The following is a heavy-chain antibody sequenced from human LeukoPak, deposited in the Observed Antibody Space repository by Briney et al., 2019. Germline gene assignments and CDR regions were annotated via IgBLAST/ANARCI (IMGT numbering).Heavy chain of an antibody. CDR1: GYTFTSYD. J-gene: IGHJ1*01. CDR2: MNPNSGNT. CDR3: ARGLRAAAGSEYFQH. Sequence: ASVKVSCKASGYTFTSYDINWVRPATGQGLEWMGWMNPNSGNTGYAQKFQGRVTMTRNTSISTAYMELSSLRSEDTAVYYCARGLRAAAGSEYFQHWGQGTLVTVSS. V-gene: IGHV1-8*01. D-gene: IGHD6-13*01.